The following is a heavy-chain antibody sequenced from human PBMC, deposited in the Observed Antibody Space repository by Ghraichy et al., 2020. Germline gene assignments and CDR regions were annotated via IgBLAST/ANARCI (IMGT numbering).Heavy chain of an antibody. V-gene: IGHV3-33*01. CDR1: GFTFSSYG. CDR2: IWYDGSNK. CDR3: ASYNHDGWGY. Sequence: LSLTCAASGFTFSSYGMHWVRQAPGKGLEWVAVIWYDGSNKNYADSVKGRFTISRDDSKNTLYLQMNSLRAEDTAVYYCASYNHDGWGYWGQGTLVTVSS. D-gene: IGHD1-14*01. J-gene: IGHJ4*02.